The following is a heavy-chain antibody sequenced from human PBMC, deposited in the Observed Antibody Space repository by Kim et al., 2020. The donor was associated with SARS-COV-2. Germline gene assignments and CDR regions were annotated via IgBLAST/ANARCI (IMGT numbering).Heavy chain of an antibody. Sequence: SETLSLTCTVSGGSISSSSYYWGWIRQPPGKGLEWIGSIYYSGSTYYNPSLKSRVTISVDTSKNQFSLKLSSVTAADTAVYYCARQGAYCGGDCYSGLPYYFDYWGQGTLVTVSS. CDR3: ARQGAYCGGDCYSGLPYYFDY. CDR1: GGSISSSSYY. J-gene: IGHJ4*02. V-gene: IGHV4-39*01. D-gene: IGHD2-21*02. CDR2: IYYSGST.